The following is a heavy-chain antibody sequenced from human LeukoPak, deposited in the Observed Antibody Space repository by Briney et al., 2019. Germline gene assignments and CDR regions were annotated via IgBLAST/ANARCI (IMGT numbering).Heavy chain of an antibody. Sequence: GGSLRLSCAASGFTFSNYAMSWVRQAPEKGLEWVSAISGSGGSTYYADSVKGRFTISRDSSKNTLYLQMNGLRAADTAVYYCARFNAMTTVTPFDSWGQGTLVTVSS. CDR3: ARFNAMTTVTPFDS. CDR1: GFTFSNYA. D-gene: IGHD4-17*01. V-gene: IGHV3-23*01. CDR2: ISGSGGST. J-gene: IGHJ4*02.